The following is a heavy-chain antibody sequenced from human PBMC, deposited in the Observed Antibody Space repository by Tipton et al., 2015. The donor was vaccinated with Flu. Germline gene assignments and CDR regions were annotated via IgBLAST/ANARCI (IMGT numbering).Heavy chain of an antibody. CDR2: ICQSGSN. V-gene: IGHV4-38-2*02. CDR3: ARDYGDFNWFDS. CDR1: GDSIGRGYC. J-gene: IGHJ5*01. Sequence: TLSLTCSVSGDSIGRGYCWGWIRQPPGKGLEWIGNICQSGSNYGNPSLKSRVTISVDRSKNQFSLKLTSVTAADTAVYFCARDYGDFNWFDSWGHGTLVTVSS. D-gene: IGHD4-17*01.